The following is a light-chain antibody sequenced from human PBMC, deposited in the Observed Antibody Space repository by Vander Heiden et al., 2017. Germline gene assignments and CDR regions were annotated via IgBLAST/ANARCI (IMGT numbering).Light chain of an antibody. V-gene: IGLV2-14*03. CDR3: SSYTSSSTLGV. J-gene: IGLJ1*01. CDR1: SIDVGGYNY. Sequence: QSALTQPASVYGSPGQSITISCTGTSIDVGGYNYVSWYQQHPGKAPKLMIYDVSNRPSGVSYRFSGSKSGNTASLTISGLQAEDEADYYCSSYTSSSTLGVFGTGTKVTVL. CDR2: DVS.